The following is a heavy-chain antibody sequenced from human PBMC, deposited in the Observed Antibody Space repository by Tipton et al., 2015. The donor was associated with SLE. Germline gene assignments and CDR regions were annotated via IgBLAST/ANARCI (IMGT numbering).Heavy chain of an antibody. J-gene: IGHJ5*02. CDR1: GGSISSGNW. CDR3: ASEGPARNNRFDP. V-gene: IGHV4-4*02. CDR2: IHHSGST. Sequence: TLSFTCAVSGGSISSGNWWIWVRQPPGKGLEWIGEIHHSGSTNYNPSLKSRVTISVDKSKNHFSLNLSSVTAADTAVYYCASEGPARNNRFDPWGQGTLVTVSS. D-gene: IGHD2-2*01.